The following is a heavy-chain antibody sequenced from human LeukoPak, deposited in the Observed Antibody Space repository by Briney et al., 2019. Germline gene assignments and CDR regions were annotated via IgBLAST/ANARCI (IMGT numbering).Heavy chain of an antibody. V-gene: IGHV4-61*01. CDR3: ARSKSLSGSYRYYFDY. Sequence: SETLSLTCIVSGGSAGSGNYYWNWLRQPPGMGLEWIVSIYYSGSTNYNPSLRSRVTMSVDTSKNHFSLKLNSVIAADTAVYYCARSKSLSGSYRYYFDYWGQGTLVTVSS. CDR1: GGSAGSGNYY. J-gene: IGHJ4*02. CDR2: IYYSGST. D-gene: IGHD1-26*01.